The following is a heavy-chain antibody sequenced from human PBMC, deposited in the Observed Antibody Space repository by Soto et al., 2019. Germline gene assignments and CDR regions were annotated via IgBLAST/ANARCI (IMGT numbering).Heavy chain of an antibody. CDR1: GFTFSSYG. CDR3: AKDLGDGS. J-gene: IGHJ3*01. D-gene: IGHD3-3*01. Sequence: QVQLVESGGGVVQPGRSLRLSCAASGFTFSSYGMHWVRQAPGKGLEWVAVISYDGSNKYYADSVKGRFTISRDNSKNTLYLQMNSLRAEDAAVYYCAKDLGDGSWGRGRMVAVSS. CDR2: ISYDGSNK. V-gene: IGHV3-30*18.